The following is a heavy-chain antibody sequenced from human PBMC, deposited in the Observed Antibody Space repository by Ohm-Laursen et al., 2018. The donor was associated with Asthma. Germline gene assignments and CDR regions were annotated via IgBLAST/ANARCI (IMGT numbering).Heavy chain of an antibody. J-gene: IGHJ4*02. CDR1: GDSISNGTYY. D-gene: IGHD3-22*01. Sequence: SETLSLTCIVSGDSISNGTYYWGWIRQPPGKGLEWVGSVYYSGSAYYNPSLKSRLTFSVDTSKNQFSLKLSSVTAADTAVYFCARLNYFDSTGYYYFHSWGQGTLVTVSS. CDR2: VYYSGSA. V-gene: IGHV4-39*01. CDR3: ARLNYFDSTGYYYFHS.